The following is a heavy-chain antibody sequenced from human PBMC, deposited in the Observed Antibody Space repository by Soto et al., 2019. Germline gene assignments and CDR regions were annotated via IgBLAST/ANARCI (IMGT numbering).Heavy chain of an antibody. CDR3: ARRGYSGYEIDY. Sequence: EVQLVESGGGLVQPGGFLRLSCAASGFTFRSYAMHWVRQAPGKGLEYVSDISSNGGSTYYANAVKGRFTISRDNSKNTLYLQMGSLRAEDMAVYYCARRGYSGYEIDYWGQGTLVTVSS. V-gene: IGHV3-64*01. D-gene: IGHD5-12*01. CDR1: GFTFRSYA. CDR2: ISSNGGST. J-gene: IGHJ4*02.